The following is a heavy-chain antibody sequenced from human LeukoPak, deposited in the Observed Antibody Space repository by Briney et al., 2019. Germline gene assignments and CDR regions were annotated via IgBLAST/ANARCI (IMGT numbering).Heavy chain of an antibody. Sequence: SETLSLTCTVSGGSISSYYWSWIRQPPGKGLEWIGFISYSGSTNYNPSLKSRVTISVDTSKNQFSLKLSSVTAADTAVYYCARGTTIFYTRGAFDIWGQGTMVTVSS. CDR1: GGSISSYY. V-gene: IGHV4-59*01. CDR2: ISYSGST. J-gene: IGHJ3*02. CDR3: ARGTTIFYTRGAFDI. D-gene: IGHD3-3*01.